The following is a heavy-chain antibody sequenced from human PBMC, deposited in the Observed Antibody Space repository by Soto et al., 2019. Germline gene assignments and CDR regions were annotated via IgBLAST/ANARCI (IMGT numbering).Heavy chain of an antibody. CDR2: INPSGGST. CDR1: GYTFTSFY. CDR3: ARDPVRSSPDDAFDI. D-gene: IGHD6-6*01. V-gene: IGHV1-46*01. J-gene: IGHJ3*02. Sequence: ASVKVSCQASGYTFTSFYMHWVRQAPGQGLEWMGIINPSGGSTSDAQKFQGRVTMTRDTSTSTVYMELSSLRSEDTAVYYCARDPVRSSPDDAFDIWGQGTMVTVSS.